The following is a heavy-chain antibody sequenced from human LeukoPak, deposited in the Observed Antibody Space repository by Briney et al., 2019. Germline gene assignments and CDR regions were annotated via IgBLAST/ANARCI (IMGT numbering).Heavy chain of an antibody. Sequence: NPSETLSLTCTVSGDSISSSYWSWIRQPAGKGLEWIGRMYSSGTIKHNPSLKSRVTMSVDTSKNRFSLKLNSVTATDTAVYYCARHPFSTSSIDYWGQGTLVTVSS. CDR3: ARHPFSTSSIDY. D-gene: IGHD6-6*01. J-gene: IGHJ4*02. CDR1: GDSISSSY. CDR2: MYSSGTI. V-gene: IGHV4-4*07.